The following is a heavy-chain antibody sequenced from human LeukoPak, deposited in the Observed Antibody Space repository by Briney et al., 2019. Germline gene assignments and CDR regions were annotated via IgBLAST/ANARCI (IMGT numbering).Heavy chain of an antibody. D-gene: IGHD6-13*01. Sequence: GGSLRLSCAASGFTFSSYWMSWLRQAPGKGLEWVANIKQDGSEKYYVDSVEGRFTISRDNAENSLPLQMNSLRAEDTAVYYCARADSYSWYGSWGQGTLVTVSS. CDR2: IKQDGSEK. CDR1: GFTFSSYW. CDR3: ARADSYSWYGS. V-gene: IGHV3-7*01. J-gene: IGHJ4*02.